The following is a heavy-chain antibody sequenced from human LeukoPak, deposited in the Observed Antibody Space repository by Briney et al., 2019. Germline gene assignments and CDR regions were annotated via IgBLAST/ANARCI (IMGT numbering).Heavy chain of an antibody. CDR3: ARGPGLLCSGGGCYRGGSFDY. D-gene: IGHD2-15*01. J-gene: IGHJ4*02. CDR1: GYPFRNYD. CDR2: MNPNSGNT. V-gene: IGHV1-8*01. Sequence: ASVKVSCKTSGYPFRNYDINWVRQATGQGLEWMGWMNPNSGNTGYAQKFQGRVTMTRNTSISTAYMELSSLRSEDTAVYYCARGPGLLCSGGGCYRGGSFDYWGQGTLVTVSS.